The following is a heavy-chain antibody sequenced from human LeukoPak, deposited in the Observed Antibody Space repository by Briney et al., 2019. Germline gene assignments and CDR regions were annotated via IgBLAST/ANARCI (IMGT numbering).Heavy chain of an antibody. Sequence: ASVKVSCKASGYTFTTYAMHWVRQAPGQRLEWMGWINGDNGNTKYSQKFQGRVTITRDTSAYIAYMELRSLRSEDTAVYYCARAPYDILTGYSLNWFDPWGQGTLVTVYS. CDR2: INGDNGNT. D-gene: IGHD3-9*01. CDR1: GYTFTTYA. J-gene: IGHJ5*02. V-gene: IGHV1-3*01. CDR3: ARAPYDILTGYSLNWFDP.